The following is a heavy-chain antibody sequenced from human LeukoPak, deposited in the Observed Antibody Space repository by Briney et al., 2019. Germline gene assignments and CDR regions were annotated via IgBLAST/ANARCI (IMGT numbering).Heavy chain of an antibody. Sequence: PGGSLRLSCAASGFIFSNYAMHWVRQAPGKGLEWVAVISYDGSNKYYADSVKGRFTISRDNSKNTLFLQMNSLRTKDTAVYYCARDLDSSSWYILWFDPWGQGTLVTVSS. V-gene: IGHV3-30-3*01. D-gene: IGHD6-13*01. CDR1: GFIFSNYA. J-gene: IGHJ5*02. CDR2: ISYDGSNK. CDR3: ARDLDSSSWYILWFDP.